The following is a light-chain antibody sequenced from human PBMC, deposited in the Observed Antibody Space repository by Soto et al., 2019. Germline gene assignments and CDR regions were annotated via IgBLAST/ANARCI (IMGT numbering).Light chain of an antibody. CDR2: AAS. Sequence: DIQMTQSPSSLSASVGDRITITCRASQSISRYLNWYQHKPGKAPKLLINAASSLERGVPSRFSGGGSGTDFTLNISSLQPDDFATYYCQQTSSAPFTFGPGTKVDIK. CDR3: QQTSSAPFT. J-gene: IGKJ3*01. CDR1: QSISRY. V-gene: IGKV1-39*01.